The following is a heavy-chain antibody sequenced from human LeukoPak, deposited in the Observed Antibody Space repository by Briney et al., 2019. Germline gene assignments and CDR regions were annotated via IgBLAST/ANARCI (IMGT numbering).Heavy chain of an antibody. J-gene: IGHJ4*02. CDR2: ISGSGGST. Sequence: PGGSLRLSCAASGFTFSTYAMSWVRQAPGKGLEWVSAISGSGGSTYYADSVKGRFTISRDNSKNTLYLQMNSLRAEDTAVYYCARMDMYYFDYWGQGTLVTVPS. D-gene: IGHD2-8*01. V-gene: IGHV3-23*01. CDR3: ARMDMYYFDY. CDR1: GFTFSTYA.